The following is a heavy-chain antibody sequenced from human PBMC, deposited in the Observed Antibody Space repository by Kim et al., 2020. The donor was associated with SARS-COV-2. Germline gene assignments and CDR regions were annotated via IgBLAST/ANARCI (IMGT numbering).Heavy chain of an antibody. Sequence: GGSLRLSCTASGFTFGDYAMSWVRQAPGKGLEWVGFIRSKAYGGTTEYAASVKGRFTISRDDSKSIAYLQMNSLKTEDTAVYYCTSEIIDGTGYAGTAMIVVVDYWGQGTLVTVSS. J-gene: IGHJ4*02. D-gene: IGHD3-22*01. CDR1: GFTFGDYA. V-gene: IGHV3-49*04. CDR3: TSEIIDGTGYAGTAMIVVVDY. CDR2: IRSKAYGGTT.